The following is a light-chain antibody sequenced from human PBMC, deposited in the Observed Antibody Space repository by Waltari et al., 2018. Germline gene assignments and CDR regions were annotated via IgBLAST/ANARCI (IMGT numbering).Light chain of an antibody. CDR1: TIGSTV. Sequence: SYVLTQPPSVSVAPRHTATTTCGGKTIGSTVVHWYQQKPGQPPVLFVYDASHRPSGIPERSSGSKSWNTATLTISRLEAGDEADYYCQVWDSSSDHWVFGGGTKLTVL. CDR3: QVWDSSSDHWV. J-gene: IGLJ3*02. CDR2: DAS. V-gene: IGLV3-21*02.